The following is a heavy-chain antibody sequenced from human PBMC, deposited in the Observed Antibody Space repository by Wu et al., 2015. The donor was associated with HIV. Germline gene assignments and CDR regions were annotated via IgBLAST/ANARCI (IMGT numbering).Heavy chain of an antibody. Sequence: QVQLVQSGAEVKKPGASVKVSCKASGYTFTSYYMHWVRQAPGQGLEWMGIINPSGGSTNYAQKFQGRVTMTRDTSTSTVYMELSSLRSEDTAVYYCASQPRNSLRAFDIWGQGTMVTVSS. D-gene: IGHD1-14*01. V-gene: IGHV1-46*03. J-gene: IGHJ3*02. CDR2: INPSGGST. CDR3: ASQPRNSLRAFDI. CDR1: GYTFTSYY.